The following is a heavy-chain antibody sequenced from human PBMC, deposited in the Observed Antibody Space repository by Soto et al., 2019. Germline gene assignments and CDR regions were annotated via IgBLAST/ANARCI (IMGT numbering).Heavy chain of an antibody. J-gene: IGHJ4*02. CDR3: ARDNSFRGGFDY. D-gene: IGHD1-26*01. Sequence: EVQLVESGGGLVKPGGSLRLSCAASGFTFSNSSMNWVRQAPGKGLEWVSSIGSRSSYIYYADSVKGRFTISRDNAKKSLYLQMNRLRAEDTAVYYCARDNSFRGGFDYWGLGTLVTVSS. CDR2: IGSRSSYI. CDR1: GFTFSNSS. V-gene: IGHV3-21*02.